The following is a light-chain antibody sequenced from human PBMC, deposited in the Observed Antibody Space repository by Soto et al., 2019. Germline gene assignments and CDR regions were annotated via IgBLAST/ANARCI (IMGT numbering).Light chain of an antibody. J-gene: IGKJ1*01. CDR3: KKYNDYWL. CDR2: KAS. Sequence: DIQMTQSPSTLSASVGDRVTITCRASQSISSWLAWYQQKPGKAPKLLIYKASTLQSGVPSRFSGSGSGKDFTLAFSTLQPDNSEIYYSKKYNDYWLFGKGTKV. CDR1: QSISSW. V-gene: IGKV1-5*03.